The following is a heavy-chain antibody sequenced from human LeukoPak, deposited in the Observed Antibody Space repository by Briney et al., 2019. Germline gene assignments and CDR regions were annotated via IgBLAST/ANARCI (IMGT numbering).Heavy chain of an antibody. J-gene: IGHJ4*02. CDR2: IYYSGIT. CDR3: ARVASSSHDFDY. D-gene: IGHD6-6*01. V-gene: IGHV4-31*03. Sequence: SETLSLTCTVSGGSISSAGYYWSWIRQHPGKGLEWVGYIYYSGITYYNPSLKSRITISVDTSKNQFSLKLSSVAAADTAVYYCARVASSSHDFDYWGQGTLVTVSS. CDR1: GGSISSAGYY.